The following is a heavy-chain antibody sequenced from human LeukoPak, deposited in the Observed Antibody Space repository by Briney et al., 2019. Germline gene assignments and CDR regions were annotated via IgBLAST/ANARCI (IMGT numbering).Heavy chain of an antibody. CDR2: IIPHTGGT. V-gene: IGHV1-2*02. CDR3: ARDRGQLPYYFNY. D-gene: IGHD1-1*01. CDR1: GYTFTGYY. Sequence: ASVKVSCKASGYTFTGYYLHWVRQAPGQGLEWMGWIIPHTGGTEYAQRFQGRVTMTRDTSISTVYMQLSSLRSDDTAIYFCARDRGQLPYYFNYWGQGTLVTVSS. J-gene: IGHJ4*02.